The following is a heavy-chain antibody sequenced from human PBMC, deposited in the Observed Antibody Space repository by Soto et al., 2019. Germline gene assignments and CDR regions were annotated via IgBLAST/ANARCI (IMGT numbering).Heavy chain of an antibody. CDR3: ARDRYDFWSGHQSTNWFDP. D-gene: IGHD3-3*01. J-gene: IGHJ5*02. V-gene: IGHV5-51*01. Sequence: GESLKISCNGSGYIFTSYWIGWVRQMPGKGLEWMGIIYPGDSDTRYSPSFQGQVTISADKSISTAYLQWSSLKASDTAMYYCARDRYDFWSGHQSTNWFDPWGQGTLVTVSS. CDR1: GYIFTSYW. CDR2: IYPGDSDT.